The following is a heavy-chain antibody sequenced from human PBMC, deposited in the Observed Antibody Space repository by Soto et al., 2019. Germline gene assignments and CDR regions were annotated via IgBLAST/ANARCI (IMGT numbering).Heavy chain of an antibody. CDR2: MNDDGSRI. D-gene: IGHD1-26*01. V-gene: IGHV3-74*01. Sequence: EVQLVESGGGLVQPGGSLRLCCAAAGFTVSSFAMHWVRQVPGQGLVWVSRMNDDGSRIRYADSVKGRFTISRDNAKNTLYLQMNSVRAEDTAVYYCARDLELQGFDSWGQGTLVTVSS. J-gene: IGHJ4*02. CDR3: ARDLELQGFDS. CDR1: GFTVSSFA.